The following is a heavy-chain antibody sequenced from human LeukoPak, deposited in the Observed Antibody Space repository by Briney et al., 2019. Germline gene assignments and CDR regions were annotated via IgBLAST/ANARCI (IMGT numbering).Heavy chain of an antibody. CDR2: MNPNSGNT. Sequence: GASVKVSCKASGYTFTSYDINWVRQATGQGLEWMGWMNPNSGNTGYAQKFQGRVTMTRNTSISTAYMELSSLRSEDTAVYYCASVGRGIAARWAFPSYYMDVWGKGTTVTVSS. D-gene: IGHD6-6*01. CDR1: GYTFTSYD. J-gene: IGHJ6*03. V-gene: IGHV1-8*01. CDR3: ASVGRGIAARWAFPSYYMDV.